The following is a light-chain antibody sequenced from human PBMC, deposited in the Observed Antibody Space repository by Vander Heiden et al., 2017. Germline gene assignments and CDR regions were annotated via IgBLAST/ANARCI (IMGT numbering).Light chain of an antibody. Sequence: PRSVSGSPGQSVTISCTGTSSDVGGYNYVSWYQQHPGKAPKLMIYDVSKRPSGVPDRFSGSKSGNTASLTISGLQAEEEADYYCCSYTGSHGGFGGGTKLTVL. CDR3: CSYTGSHGG. V-gene: IGLV2-11*01. J-gene: IGLJ2*01. CDR2: DVS. CDR1: SSDVGGYNY.